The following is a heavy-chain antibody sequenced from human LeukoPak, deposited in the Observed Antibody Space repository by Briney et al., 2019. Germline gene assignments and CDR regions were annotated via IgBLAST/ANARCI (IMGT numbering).Heavy chain of an antibody. D-gene: IGHD6-19*01. Sequence: PGGSLRLSCAASGFTFSSYGMHWVRQAPGKGLEWVAFIRYGGSNKYYADSVKGRFTISRDNSKNTLYLQMNSLRAEDTAVYYCAKDRGEQWLVLDYWGQGTLVTVSS. CDR1: GFTFSSYG. V-gene: IGHV3-30*02. CDR3: AKDRGEQWLVLDY. J-gene: IGHJ4*02. CDR2: IRYGGSNK.